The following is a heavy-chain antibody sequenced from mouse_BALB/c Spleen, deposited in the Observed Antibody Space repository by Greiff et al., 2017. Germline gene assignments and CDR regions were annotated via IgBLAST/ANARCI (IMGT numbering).Heavy chain of an antibody. D-gene: IGHD2-12*01. CDR3: TRGDYYIGY. V-gene: IGHV1S81*02. Sequence: VQLQQSGAELVKPGASVKLSCKASGYTFTSYYMYWVKQRPGQGLEWIGEINPSNGGTNFNEKFKSKATLTVDKSSSTAYMQLSSLTSEDSAVYYCTRGDYYIGYWGQGTTLTVSS. CDR1: GYTFTSYY. J-gene: IGHJ2*01. CDR2: INPSNGGT.